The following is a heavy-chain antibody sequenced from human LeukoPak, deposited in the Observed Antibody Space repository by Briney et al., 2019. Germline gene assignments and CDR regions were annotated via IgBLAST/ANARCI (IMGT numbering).Heavy chain of an antibody. CDR2: ISDSGGST. J-gene: IGHJ4*02. CDR3: AKGSSNWRDYYYFGY. Sequence: GGSLRLSCAASGFTFSSYAMSWVRQAPGKGLEWVSTISDSGGSTYYADSVKGRFTISRDNSKNTLYLQMNSLRAEDTAVYYCAKGSSNWRDYYYFGYWGQGTLVTVSS. CDR1: GFTFSSYA. V-gene: IGHV3-23*01. D-gene: IGHD6-13*01.